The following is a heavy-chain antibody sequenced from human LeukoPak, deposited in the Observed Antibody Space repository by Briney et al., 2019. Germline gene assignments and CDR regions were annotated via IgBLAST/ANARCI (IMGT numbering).Heavy chain of an antibody. Sequence: GGSLRLSCAASGFTFSRNAMKWVRQAPGKGLEWVAAVSGNGLGTYYADSVKGRFNISRDNSRNTLYLQMNSLRIEDTAFYYCAKDADYLRSSGYLIPIDFWGQGTLVTVSS. V-gene: IGHV3-23*01. CDR3: AKDADYLRSSGYLIPIDF. CDR1: GFTFSRNA. CDR2: VSGNGLGT. J-gene: IGHJ4*02. D-gene: IGHD3-22*01.